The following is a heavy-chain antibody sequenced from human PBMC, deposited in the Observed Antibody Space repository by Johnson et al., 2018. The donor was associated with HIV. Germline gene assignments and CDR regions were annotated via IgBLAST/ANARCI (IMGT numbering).Heavy chain of an antibody. CDR2: ISYDGSIK. V-gene: IGHV3-30*04. D-gene: IGHD3-10*02. CDR1: GFTFSSYA. CDR3: ARDFMYAFDI. J-gene: IGHJ3*02. Sequence: QVQLVESGGGVVQPGRSLRLSCAASGFTFSSYAMHWVRQAPGKGLEWVAVISYDGSIKYYADSVRGRFTISRDNSKNTLYLQMSSLKAEDTAMYYCARDFMYAFDIWGQGTMVTVSS.